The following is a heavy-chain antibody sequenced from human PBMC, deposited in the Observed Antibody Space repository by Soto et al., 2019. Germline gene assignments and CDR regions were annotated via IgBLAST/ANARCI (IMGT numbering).Heavy chain of an antibody. D-gene: IGHD2-2*01. CDR1: GFTFSSYG. Sequence: GGSLRLSCAASGFTFSSYGMHWVRQAPGKGLEWVAVISYDGSNKYYADSVKGRFTISRDNSKNTLYLQMNSLRAEDTAVYYCAKVLHGVVPAATEALSYYGMDVWGKGTTVTVSS. CDR3: AKVLHGVVPAATEALSYYGMDV. CDR2: ISYDGSNK. V-gene: IGHV3-30*18. J-gene: IGHJ6*04.